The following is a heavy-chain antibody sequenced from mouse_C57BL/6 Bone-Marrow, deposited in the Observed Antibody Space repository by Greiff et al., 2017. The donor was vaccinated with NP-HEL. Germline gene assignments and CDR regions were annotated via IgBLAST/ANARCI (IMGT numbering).Heavy chain of an antibody. V-gene: IGHV1-7*01. CDR3: ASFDYYGSSYEGYWYSAV. D-gene: IGHD1-1*01. J-gene: IGHJ1*03. Sequence: VQLQQSGAELAKPGASVKLSCKASGYTFTSYWMHWVKQRPGQGLEWIGYINPSSGYTKYNQKFKDKATLTADKSSRKAYMQLSSLTYEESAVYYCASFDYYGSSYEGYWYSAVWGTGTTVTASS. CDR1: GYTFTSYW. CDR2: INPSSGYT.